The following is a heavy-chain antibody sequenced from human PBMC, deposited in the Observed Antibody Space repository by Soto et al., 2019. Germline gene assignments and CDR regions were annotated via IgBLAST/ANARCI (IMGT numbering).Heavy chain of an antibody. CDR3: ARHGLQYFDWLLSARNWFDP. D-gene: IGHD3-9*01. J-gene: IGHJ5*02. CDR2: IYYAGTT. Sequence: SETLSLTCTVSGGPISSGSYYWGWIRQPPGKGLEWIGSIYYAGTTYYNPSLKSRVTISIDTSRDQFSLRLTSVTAADTAVYYCARHGLQYFDWLLSARNWFDPWGQGALVTVS. V-gene: IGHV4-39*01. CDR1: GGPISSGSYY.